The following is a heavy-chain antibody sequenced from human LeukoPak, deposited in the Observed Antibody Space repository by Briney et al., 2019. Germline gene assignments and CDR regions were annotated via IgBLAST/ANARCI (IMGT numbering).Heavy chain of an antibody. D-gene: IGHD2-15*01. Sequence: SETLSLTCTVSGGSISSYYWSWIRQPPGKGLEWIGYIYYSGSTNYNPSLKSRVTISVDTSKNQFSLKLSSVTAADTAVYYCASPYCSGGSCYDAFDNWGQGTMVTVSS. V-gene: IGHV4-59*08. CDR1: GGSISSYY. CDR3: ASPYCSGGSCYDAFDN. CDR2: IYYSGST. J-gene: IGHJ3*02.